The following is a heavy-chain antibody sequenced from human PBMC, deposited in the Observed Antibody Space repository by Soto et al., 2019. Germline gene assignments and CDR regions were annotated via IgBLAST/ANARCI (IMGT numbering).Heavy chain of an antibody. J-gene: IGHJ5*02. CDR2: IIPIFGTA. CDR1: GGTLSSYA. D-gene: IGHD2-2*01. V-gene: IGHV1-69*13. Sequence: GASVKVSCKASGGTLSSYAISWVRQAPGQGLEWMGGIIPIFGTANYAQKFQGRVTITADESTSTAYMELSSLRSEDTAVYYCAREGDYCSSTSCSDVWFDPWGQGTLVTVSS. CDR3: AREGDYCSSTSCSDVWFDP.